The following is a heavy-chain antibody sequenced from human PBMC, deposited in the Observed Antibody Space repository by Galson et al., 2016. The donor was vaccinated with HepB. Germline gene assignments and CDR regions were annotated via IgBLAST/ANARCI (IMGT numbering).Heavy chain of an antibody. J-gene: IGHJ6*02. CDR3: ARRFRYTYGPPYGMDV. Sequence: SETLSLTCTVSGGSISSRSYYWGWIRQPPGKGLEWIGSIYQSGRTNYNPSLQSQVTITVDTSKNQFSLKMSSVTAADTAVYYCARRFRYTYGPPYGMDVWGLGTTVTVSS. CDR2: IYQSGRT. CDR1: GGSISSRSYY. V-gene: IGHV4-39*01. D-gene: IGHD5-18*01.